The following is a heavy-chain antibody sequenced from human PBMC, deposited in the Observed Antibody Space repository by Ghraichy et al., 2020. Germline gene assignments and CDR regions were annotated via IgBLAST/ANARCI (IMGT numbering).Heavy chain of an antibody. CDR3: MRDSLIHY. CDR2: IYHSGTT. Sequence: SETLSLTCAVSDSAITTGYYWGWIRQPPGRGLEWIGAIYHSGTTFYNPSLKSRVTISVDTSKNQFSLKLTSVTAADTAVYYCMRDSLIHYWGQGTLVTVSS. CDR1: DSAITTGYY. D-gene: IGHD2-21*01. J-gene: IGHJ4*02. V-gene: IGHV4-38-2*02.